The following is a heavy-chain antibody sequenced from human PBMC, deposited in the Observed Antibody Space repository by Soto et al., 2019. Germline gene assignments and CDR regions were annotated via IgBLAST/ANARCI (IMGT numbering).Heavy chain of an antibody. CDR1: GGSFSGYY. Sequence: QVQLQQWGAGLLKPSETLSLTCAVYGGSFSGYYWSWIRQPPGKGLEWIGESNHVGSTNYNPSLKSXDTXAXDPSKNQFSLRLTSVTAADTAVYYCARVLIAGVTTDWGQGTLVIVSS. J-gene: IGHJ4*02. CDR2: SNHVGST. D-gene: IGHD5-18*01. CDR3: ARVLIAGVTTD. V-gene: IGHV4-34*01.